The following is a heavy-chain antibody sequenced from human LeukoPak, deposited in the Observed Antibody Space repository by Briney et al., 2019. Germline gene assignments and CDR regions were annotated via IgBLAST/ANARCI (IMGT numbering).Heavy chain of an antibody. Sequence: PGGSLRLSCAASGFTFGEYGISWVRQAQGKGLEWVSGICWNGGSAGYAYSVNGRFTISRDNAKNSLYLQMSSMRAEDTALYYCARALDSSGFYPYSVDYWGKGTLVTVSS. V-gene: IGHV3-20*04. CDR1: GFTFGEYG. CDR2: ICWNGGSA. D-gene: IGHD3-22*01. CDR3: ARALDSSGFYPYSVDY. J-gene: IGHJ4*02.